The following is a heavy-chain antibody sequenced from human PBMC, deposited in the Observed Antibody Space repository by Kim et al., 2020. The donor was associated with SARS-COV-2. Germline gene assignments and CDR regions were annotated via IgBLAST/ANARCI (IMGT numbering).Heavy chain of an antibody. CDR3: AKSEDYDSSGHYSY. Sequence: GGSLRLSCAASGFTFSTYGMHWVRQAPGKGLEWVAVISYDGNDKWYVDSVKGRFTISRDNSKNTLYLQMNSLRAEDTAVYYCAKSEDYDSSGHYSYWGQGTLVTVSS. V-gene: IGHV3-30*18. CDR2: ISYDGNDK. J-gene: IGHJ4*02. CDR1: GFTFSTYG. D-gene: IGHD3-22*01.